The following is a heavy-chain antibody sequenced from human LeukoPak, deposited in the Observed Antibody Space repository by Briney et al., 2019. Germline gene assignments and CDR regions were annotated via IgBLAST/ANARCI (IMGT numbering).Heavy chain of an antibody. CDR2: INPNSGGT. CDR3: ARDRMVRGVIDY. Sequence: ASVKVSCKASGYTFTGYYMHWVRQAPGQGLEWMGWINPNSGGTNYAQKFQGRVTMTRDTSISTAYMELSRLRSEDTAVYYCARDRMVRGVIDYWGQGTLVTVSS. D-gene: IGHD3-10*01. J-gene: IGHJ4*02. V-gene: IGHV1-2*02. CDR1: GYTFTGYY.